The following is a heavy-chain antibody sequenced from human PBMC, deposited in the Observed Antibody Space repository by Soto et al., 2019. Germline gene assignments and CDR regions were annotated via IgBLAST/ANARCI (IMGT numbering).Heavy chain of an antibody. CDR3: ARYLGGLDI. CDR2: IYHSGST. D-gene: IGHD3-16*01. Sequence: PSETLSLTCAVSGGSISSGGYSWSWIRQPPGKGLEWIGYIYHSGSTYYNPSLKSRVTISVDRSKNQFSLKLSSMTAADTAVYYCARYLGGLDIWGQGTMVT. J-gene: IGHJ3*02. V-gene: IGHV4-30-2*01. CDR1: GGSISSGGYS.